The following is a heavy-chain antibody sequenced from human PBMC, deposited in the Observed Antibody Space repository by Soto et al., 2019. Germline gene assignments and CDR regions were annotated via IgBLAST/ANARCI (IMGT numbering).Heavy chain of an antibody. J-gene: IGHJ4*02. D-gene: IGHD3-10*01. CDR3: ARFSGDSGSISYYFDY. Sequence: NPGGSLRLSCAASGLTFSSYSMNWVRQAPGKGLEWVSSISSSSSYIYYADSVKGRFAISRDNAKNSLYLQMNSLRAEDTAVYYCARFSGDSGSISYYFDYWGQGTLVTVSS. V-gene: IGHV3-21*01. CDR2: ISSSSSYI. CDR1: GLTFSSYS.